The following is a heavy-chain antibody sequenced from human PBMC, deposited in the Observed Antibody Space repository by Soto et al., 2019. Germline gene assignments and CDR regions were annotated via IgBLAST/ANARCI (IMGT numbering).Heavy chain of an antibody. J-gene: IGHJ6*03. Sequence: ASVKVSCKGSGYSFTSYWIGWVRQMPGKGLEWMGIIYPGDSDTRYSPSFQGQVTISADKSISTAYLQWSSLKASDTAMYYCARLGGGGNYYYYMDVWGKGTTVTVSS. CDR3: ARLGGGGNYYYYMDV. D-gene: IGHD3-16*01. CDR2: IYPGDSDT. CDR1: GYSFTSYW. V-gene: IGHV5-51*01.